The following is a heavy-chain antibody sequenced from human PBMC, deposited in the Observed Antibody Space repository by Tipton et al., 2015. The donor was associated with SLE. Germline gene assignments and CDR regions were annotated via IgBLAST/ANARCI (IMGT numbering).Heavy chain of an antibody. CDR3: ATSDGNYYGPFDY. J-gene: IGHJ4*02. D-gene: IGHD1-26*01. CDR2: NNHSGST. CDR1: GGSFSGYY. Sequence: TLSLTCAVSGGSFSGYYWSWLRQSPGKGLEWIGENNHSGSTNYNPSLKSRVTTSADTSSNQFSLTLSSVTAADTAVYFCATSDGNYYGPFDYWGQGVLVTVSS. V-gene: IGHV4-34*01.